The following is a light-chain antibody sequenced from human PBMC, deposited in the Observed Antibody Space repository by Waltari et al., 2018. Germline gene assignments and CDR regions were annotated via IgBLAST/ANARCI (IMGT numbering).Light chain of an antibody. Sequence: EIVLTQSPATLSLSQGERATIHCRASQSVSAYLAWYQHKPGQAPRLLIYDASTRATGVPARFSGSGSGTDFTLTISSLEPEDSAVYYCQQRTSWPPFTFGPGTKVDVK. J-gene: IGKJ3*01. CDR2: DAS. CDR3: QQRTSWPPFT. V-gene: IGKV3-11*01. CDR1: QSVSAY.